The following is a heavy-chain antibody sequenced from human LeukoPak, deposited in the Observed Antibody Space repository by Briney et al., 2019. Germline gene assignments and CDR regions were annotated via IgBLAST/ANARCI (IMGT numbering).Heavy chain of an antibody. D-gene: IGHD6-13*01. Sequence: GGSLRLSCGASGFTFSSYWMSWVRQAPGKGLEWVSIMYNSGTTYYVDSVQGRFTISRDNSKNTLYLQMNSLRAEDTAVYYCARDRRMAAVGTYYYYYFGMDVWGQGTTVTVSS. V-gene: IGHV3-66*01. CDR1: GFTFSSYW. CDR3: ARDRRMAAVGTYYYYYFGMDV. CDR2: MYNSGTT. J-gene: IGHJ6*02.